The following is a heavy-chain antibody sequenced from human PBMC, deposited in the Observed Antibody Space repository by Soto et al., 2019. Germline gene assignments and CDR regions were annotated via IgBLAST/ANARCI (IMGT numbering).Heavy chain of an antibody. Sequence: EVQLLESGGGLVQPGGSLRLSCAASGFTFSSYAMSWVRQAPGKGLEWVSATRDSGGTTYYADSVKGRFTISRDNSKSTLYLQMNSLRVEDTAIYYCAKSPGAYYPITFDYWGQGSLVAVFS. D-gene: IGHD4-17*01. J-gene: IGHJ4*02. CDR3: AKSPGAYYPITFDY. CDR1: GFTFSSYA. CDR2: TRDSGGTT. V-gene: IGHV3-23*01.